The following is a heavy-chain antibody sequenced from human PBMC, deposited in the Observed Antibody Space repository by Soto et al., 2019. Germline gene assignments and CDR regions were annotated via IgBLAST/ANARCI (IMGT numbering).Heavy chain of an antibody. Sequence: SETLSLTCGVYGGSLSPYYWSWIRQTPGKGLEWIAEINHSGTINYNPSLESRVTISIDTSKNQFSLKLTSVTAADTAVYYCARWSYDFCSGLFTHYLDPWGQGTQVTVYS. V-gene: IGHV4-34*01. CDR1: GGSLSPYY. CDR3: ARWSYDFCSGLFTHYLDP. J-gene: IGHJ5*02. D-gene: IGHD3-3*01. CDR2: INHSGTI.